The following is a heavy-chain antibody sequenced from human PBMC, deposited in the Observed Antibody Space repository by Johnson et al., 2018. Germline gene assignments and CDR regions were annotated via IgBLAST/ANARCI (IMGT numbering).Heavy chain of an antibody. CDR3: AKDGASNGFHLFQH. D-gene: IGHD3-22*01. Sequence: VQLVQSGGGLVQPGRSLRLSCAASGFIFDDYAMHWVRQAPGKGLEWVSGISWNSGTIGYADSVKGRFTISRENAKNSLYLQMNSLRAEDTALYYFAKDGASNGFHLFQHWGQGTLVTVSS. CDR1: GFIFDDYA. CDR2: ISWNSGTI. J-gene: IGHJ1*01. V-gene: IGHV3-9*01.